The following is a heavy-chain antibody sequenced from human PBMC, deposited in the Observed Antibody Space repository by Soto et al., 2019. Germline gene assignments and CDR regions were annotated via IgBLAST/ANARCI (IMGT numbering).Heavy chain of an antibody. V-gene: IGHV3-53*01. Sequence: EVQVVKSGGGLIQTGGSLRLSCEVSGFSVTANYMSWVRQAPGKGLEWVSVIYSGGSTYYIDSVKGRFSISRDISKNTLYLQMNSLRAEDTAVYYCHGYGYWGQGTLVTVSS. CDR1: GFSVTANY. CDR2: IYSGGST. CDR3: HGYGY. J-gene: IGHJ4*02. D-gene: IGHD5-12*01.